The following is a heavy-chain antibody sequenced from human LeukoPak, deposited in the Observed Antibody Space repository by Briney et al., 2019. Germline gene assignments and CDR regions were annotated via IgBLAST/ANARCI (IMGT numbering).Heavy chain of an antibody. CDR2: ISYDGVDK. CDR3: ARVLRTYYYDSSGSWALDYFDY. Sequence: GGFLRLSCAASQFIFNNYAMSWVRQAPGKGLEWVASISYDGVDKYYADSLKGRFTMSRDNSKNTLYLQMNSLRAEDTAVYYCARVLRTYYYDSSGSWALDYFDYWGQGTLVTVSS. CDR1: QFIFNNYA. V-gene: IGHV3-30-3*01. D-gene: IGHD3-22*01. J-gene: IGHJ4*02.